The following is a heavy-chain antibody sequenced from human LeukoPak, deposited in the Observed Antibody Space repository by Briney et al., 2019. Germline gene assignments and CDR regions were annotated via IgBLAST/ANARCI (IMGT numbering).Heavy chain of an antibody. V-gene: IGHV4-34*01. D-gene: IGHD2-15*01. CDR1: GGSFSGYY. CDR3: ARDRTRFRYCSGGSCYGNWFDP. Sequence: TSETLSLTCAVYGGSFSGYYWSWLRQPPGKGLEWLGEINHSGSTNYNPSLKSRVTISVDTSKNQFSLKLSSVTAADTAVYYCARDRTRFRYCSGGSCYGNWFDPWGQGTLVTVSS. CDR2: INHSGST. J-gene: IGHJ5*02.